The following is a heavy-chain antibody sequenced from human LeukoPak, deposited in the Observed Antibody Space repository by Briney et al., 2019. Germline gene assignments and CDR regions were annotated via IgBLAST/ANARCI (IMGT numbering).Heavy chain of an antibody. Sequence: PGGPLRLSCAASGFTFSDYYMSWIRQAPGKGLEWVSYISSSGSTIYYADSVKGRFTISRDNAKNSLYLQMNSLRAEDTAVYYCAGGYSGYDSSAPFDYWGQGTLVTVSS. CDR1: GFTFSDYY. D-gene: IGHD5-12*01. J-gene: IGHJ4*02. CDR3: AGGYSGYDSSAPFDY. V-gene: IGHV3-11*01. CDR2: ISSSGSTI.